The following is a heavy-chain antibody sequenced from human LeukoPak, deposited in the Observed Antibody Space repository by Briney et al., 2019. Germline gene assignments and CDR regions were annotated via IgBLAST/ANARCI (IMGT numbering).Heavy chain of an antibody. CDR1: GFTFSSYG. D-gene: IGHD6-13*01. V-gene: IGHV3-30*03. CDR3: SYSSSFINWFDP. Sequence: GGSLRLSCAASGFTFSSYGMHWVRQAPGKGLEWVAVISYDGSNKYYADSVKGRFTISRDNSKNTLYLQMNSLRAEDTAVYYCSYSSSFINWFDPWGQGTLVTVSS. J-gene: IGHJ5*02. CDR2: ISYDGSNK.